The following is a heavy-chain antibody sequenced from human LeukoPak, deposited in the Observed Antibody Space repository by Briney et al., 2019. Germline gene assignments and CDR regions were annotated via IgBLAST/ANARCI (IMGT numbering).Heavy chain of an antibody. J-gene: IGHJ4*02. D-gene: IGHD2-15*01. Sequence: GGSLRLSCAASGFTFSSYGMHWVRQAPGKGLEWVAVISYDGSNKYYADSVKGRFTISRDNSKNTLYLQMNSLRAEDTAVYYCAKRGGSSGFDYWGQGTLVTVSS. V-gene: IGHV3-30*18. CDR2: ISYDGSNK. CDR3: AKRGGSSGFDY. CDR1: GFTFSSYG.